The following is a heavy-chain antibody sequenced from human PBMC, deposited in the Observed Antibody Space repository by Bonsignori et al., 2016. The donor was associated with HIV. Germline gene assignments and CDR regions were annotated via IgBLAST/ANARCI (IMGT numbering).Heavy chain of an antibody. V-gene: IGHV4-39*07. CDR3: VRLYELLFRFDY. Sequence: QLQLQESGPGLVTSSETLSLTCTVSGGSISSSGYYWAWIRQPPGKGLEWIGTFYLVGNTHYNPSLKSRVSISVDTSKKQISLNLTSVTAADTAVYFCVRLYELLFRFDYWGQGTLVTVSS. CDR2: FYLVGNT. J-gene: IGHJ4*02. CDR1: GGSISSSGYY. D-gene: IGHD2-2*01.